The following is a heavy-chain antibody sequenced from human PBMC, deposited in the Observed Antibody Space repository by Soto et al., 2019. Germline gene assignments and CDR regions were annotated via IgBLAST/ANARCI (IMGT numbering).Heavy chain of an antibody. CDR2: MTGIGSVT. V-gene: IGHV3-23*01. D-gene: IGHD2-2*01. CDR3: ARRGSPYLFDL. CDR1: GFTFSSYC. Sequence: LRLSCTASGFTFSSYCMGWVRQAPGKGLEWVSRMTGIGSVTYYADSVKGRFTVSRDNSNNTLSLQMNSLRAEDTAIYYCARRGSPYLFDLWGQGTLVTVSS. J-gene: IGHJ5*01.